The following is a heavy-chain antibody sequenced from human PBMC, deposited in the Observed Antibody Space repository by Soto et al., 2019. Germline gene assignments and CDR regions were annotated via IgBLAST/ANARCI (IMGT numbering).Heavy chain of an antibody. CDR2: IYRTGST. CDR1: GGSFTSNNW. D-gene: IGHD1-7*01. CDR3: ASRDPGTSVDY. V-gene: IGHV4-4*02. Sequence: SETLSLTCAVSGGSFTSNNWWTWVRQPPGQGLEWIGEIYRTGSTNYNPSLKSRVTISLDKSENQFPLKVTSLTAADTAVYYCASRDPGTSVDYWGQGTLVTVSS. J-gene: IGHJ4*02.